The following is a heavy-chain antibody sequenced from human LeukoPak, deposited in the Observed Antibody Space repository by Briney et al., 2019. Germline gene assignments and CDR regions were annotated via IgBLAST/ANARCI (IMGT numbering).Heavy chain of an antibody. CDR3: ARDLYTTYSSDSANASDI. CDR2: IYYSGST. J-gene: IGHJ3*02. D-gene: IGHD6-19*01. Sequence: PSETLSLTCTVSGGSISSYYWSWIRQPPGKGLEWIGYIYYSGSTNYNPSLKSRVTISVDTSKNQFSLKLSSVTAADTAVYYCARDLYTTYSSDSANASDIWGQGTMVTVSS. V-gene: IGHV4-59*01. CDR1: GGSISSYY.